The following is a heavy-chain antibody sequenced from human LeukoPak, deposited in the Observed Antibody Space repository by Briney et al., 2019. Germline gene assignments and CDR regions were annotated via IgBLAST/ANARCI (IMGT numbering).Heavy chain of an antibody. D-gene: IGHD7-27*01. CDR2: IDGSGDKT. J-gene: IGHJ4*02. CDR1: GSTFSNFA. Sequence: PGGSLRLSCAASGSTFSNFAIRWVRQVPGKGLEWVSSIDGSGDKTHYPDSVRGRFTVSRDNSKNTPYLQMNSLRVEDTATYFCAKVQFNWGPIDYWGQGTPVIVSS. V-gene: IGHV3-23*01. CDR3: AKVQFNWGPIDY.